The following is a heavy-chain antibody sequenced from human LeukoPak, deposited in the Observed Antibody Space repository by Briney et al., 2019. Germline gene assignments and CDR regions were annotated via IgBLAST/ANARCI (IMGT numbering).Heavy chain of an antibody. D-gene: IGHD2-8*01. V-gene: IGHV4-59*08. CDR2: IYYTGST. J-gene: IGHJ4*02. Sequence: SETLSLTCTVSGGSVTSYYWSWIRQPPGKGLEWIGYIYYTGSTNYNPSLKSRVTISVDTSKNQFSLKLSSVTAADTAMYYCARHIGGVDYYWGQGTLVTVSS. CDR3: ARHIGGVDYY. CDR1: GGSVTSYY.